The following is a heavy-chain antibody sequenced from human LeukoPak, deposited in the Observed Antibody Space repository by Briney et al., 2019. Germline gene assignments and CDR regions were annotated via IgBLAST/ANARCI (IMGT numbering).Heavy chain of an antibody. CDR1: GGSFSGYY. J-gene: IGHJ4*02. D-gene: IGHD3-22*01. Sequence: PSETLSLTCAVYGGSFSGYYWSWIRLPPGKGLEWIGEINHSGSTNYNPSLKSRVTISVDTSKNQFSLKLSSVTAADTAVYYCARVRGSGYFRRTYFDYWGQGTLVTVSS. CDR2: INHSGST. V-gene: IGHV4-34*01. CDR3: ARVRGSGYFRRTYFDY.